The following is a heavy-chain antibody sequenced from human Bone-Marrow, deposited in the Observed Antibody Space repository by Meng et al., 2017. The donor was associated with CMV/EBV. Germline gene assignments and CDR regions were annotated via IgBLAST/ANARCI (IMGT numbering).Heavy chain of an antibody. CDR3: ARDSPRSGWYYYYYVMDV. D-gene: IGHD6-19*01. V-gene: IGHV1-18*01. CDR1: GYTFTSYG. J-gene: IGHJ6*02. CDR2: ISAYNGNT. Sequence: ASVKVSCKASGYTFTSYGISWVRQAPGQGLEWMGWISAYNGNTNYAQKLQGRVTMTTDTSTSTAYMELRSLRSDDTAVYYWARDSPRSGWYYYYYVMDVWGQGSTVTLSS.